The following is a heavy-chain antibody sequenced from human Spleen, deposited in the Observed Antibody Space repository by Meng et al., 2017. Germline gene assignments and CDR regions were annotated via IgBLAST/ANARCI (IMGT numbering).Heavy chain of an antibody. CDR1: GGSFRYYY. J-gene: IGHJ4*02. CDR2: INHSGST. Sequence: QMYVKQWGAGLFKLSETLSLTCVVSGGSFRYYYCGWIRQPPGKGLEWIGEINHSGSTNYNPSLESRATISVDTSQNNLSLKLSSVTAADSAVYYCARGPTTMAHDFDYWGQGTLVTVSS. CDR3: ARGPTTMAHDFDY. V-gene: IGHV4-34*01. D-gene: IGHD4-11*01.